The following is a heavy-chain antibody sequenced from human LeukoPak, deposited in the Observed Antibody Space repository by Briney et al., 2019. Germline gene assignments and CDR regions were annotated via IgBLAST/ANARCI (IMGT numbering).Heavy chain of an antibody. V-gene: IGHV4-34*01. CDR2: INHSGST. J-gene: IGHJ6*03. CDR3: ARASRGTFGYMDV. CDR1: GGSFSGYY. D-gene: IGHD2-2*01. Sequence: SETLSLTCAVYGGSFSGYYWGWIRQPPGKGPEWIGEINHSGSTNYNPSLKSRVTISVDTSKNQFSLKLSSVTAADTAVYYCARASRGTFGYMDVWGKGTTVTVSS.